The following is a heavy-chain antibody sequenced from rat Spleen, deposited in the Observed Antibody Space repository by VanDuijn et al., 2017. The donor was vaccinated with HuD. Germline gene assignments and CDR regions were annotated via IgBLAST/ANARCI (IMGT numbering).Heavy chain of an antibody. D-gene: IGHD4-3*01. J-gene: IGHJ2*01. CDR3: ARSGRD. CDR2: ISSGGST. CDR1: GFSLTSYT. V-gene: IGHV2-6*01. Sequence: QVQLKESGPGLVQPSQTLSPTCTVSGFSLTSYTVSWVRQPPGKGLEWIAAISSGGSTYYNSALKSRLSISRDTSKSQVFLKMNSLQTEDTAMYFCARSGRDWGQGVMVTVSS.